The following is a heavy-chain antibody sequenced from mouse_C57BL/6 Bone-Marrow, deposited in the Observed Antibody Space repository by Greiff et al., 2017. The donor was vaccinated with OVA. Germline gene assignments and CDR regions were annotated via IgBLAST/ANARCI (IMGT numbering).Heavy chain of an antibody. D-gene: IGHD2-2*01. Sequence: VQLQQSGAELVRPGASVKLSCTASGFNIKDDYMHWVKQRPEQGLEWIGWIDPENGDPEYASTFQGKATITAATSSNTAYLQSSSLTSEDTAVYYCTTGMVTTNYWGQGTTRTVSS. J-gene: IGHJ2*01. CDR1: GFNIKDDY. CDR3: TTGMVTTNY. V-gene: IGHV14-4*01. CDR2: IDPENGDP.